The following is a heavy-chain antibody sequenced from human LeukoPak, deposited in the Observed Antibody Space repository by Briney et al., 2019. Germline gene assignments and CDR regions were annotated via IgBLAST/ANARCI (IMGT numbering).Heavy chain of an antibody. CDR1: GYTFTSYG. CDR3: ARGYPAVADAFDI. CDR2: MNPNSGNT. D-gene: IGHD6-19*01. V-gene: IGHV1-8*02. Sequence: ASVKVSCKVSGYTFTSYGISWVRQATGQGLEWMGWMNPNSGNTGYAQKFQGRVTMTRNTSISTAYMELSSLRSEDTAVYYCARGYPAVADAFDIWGQGTMVTVSS. J-gene: IGHJ3*02.